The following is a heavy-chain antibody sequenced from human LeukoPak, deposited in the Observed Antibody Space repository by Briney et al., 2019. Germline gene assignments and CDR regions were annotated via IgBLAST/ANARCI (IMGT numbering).Heavy chain of an antibody. D-gene: IGHD6-19*01. Sequence: SETLSLTCTVSGGSISSSSYYWGWIRQPPGKGLEWIGSIYYSGSTYYNPSLKSRVTILVDTSKNQFSLKLSSVTAADTAVYYCARNPTAGAVAGTFDYWGQGTLVTVSS. CDR3: ARNPTAGAVAGTFDY. CDR1: GGSISSSSYY. J-gene: IGHJ4*02. V-gene: IGHV4-39*07. CDR2: IYYSGST.